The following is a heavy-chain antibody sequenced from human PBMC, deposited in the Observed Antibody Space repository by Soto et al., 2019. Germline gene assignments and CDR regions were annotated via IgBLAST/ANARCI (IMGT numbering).Heavy chain of an antibody. Sequence: ASETLSLTCTVSGGSISSSSYYWGWIRQPPGKGLEWIRSIFYSGSTYYNPSLKSRVTISVDTSKNQFSLKLSSVTAADTAVYYCARHLTYCSAGSCYSDFPYYGMDVWGQGTTVTVSS. CDR2: IFYSGST. J-gene: IGHJ6*02. CDR1: GGSISSSSYY. V-gene: IGHV4-39*01. D-gene: IGHD2-15*01. CDR3: ARHLTYCSAGSCYSDFPYYGMDV.